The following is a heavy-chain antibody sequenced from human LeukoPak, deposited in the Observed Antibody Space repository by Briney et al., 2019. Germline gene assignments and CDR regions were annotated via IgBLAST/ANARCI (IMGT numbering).Heavy chain of an antibody. CDR2: IIPIFGTA. J-gene: IGHJ5*02. V-gene: IGHV1-69*01. CDR3: ARGVGYCSSTSCP. Sequence: PGRSLRLSCAASGFTFSSYAISWVRQAPGQGLEWMGGIIPIFGTANYAQKFQGRVTITADESTSTAYMELSSLRSEDTAVYYCARGVGYCSSTSCPWGQGTLVTVSS. CDR1: GFTFSSYA. D-gene: IGHD2-2*01.